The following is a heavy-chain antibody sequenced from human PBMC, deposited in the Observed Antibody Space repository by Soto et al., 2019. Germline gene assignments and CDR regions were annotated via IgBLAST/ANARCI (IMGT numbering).Heavy chain of an antibody. CDR2: IYWDDDE. Sequence: QITLKESGPTLVKPTQTLTLTCTFSGFSLSTTAEGVGWICQPPGKALEWLALIYWDDDERYSPSLKSRLTITKDTSKNQVVLTMTNVDPVDTATYSCAHGSCSSADCYPNPYLDYWGQGILVTVSS. V-gene: IGHV2-5*02. D-gene: IGHD2-2*01. CDR1: GFSLSTTAEG. CDR3: AHGSCSSADCYPNPYLDY. J-gene: IGHJ4*02.